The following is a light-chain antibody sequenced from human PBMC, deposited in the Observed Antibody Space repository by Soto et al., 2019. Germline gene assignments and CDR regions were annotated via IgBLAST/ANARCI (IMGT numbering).Light chain of an antibody. CDR1: QDITSY. CDR2: GAS. CDR3: QQYNNWPRT. J-gene: IGKJ1*01. V-gene: IGKV1D-13*01. Sequence: AIQLTPSPSSLSASVGDSVTITCRASQDITSYLAWYQQKPGKAPNLLIYGASSLQSGVPSRFSGSGSGTDFTLTISSLQPEDFAVYYCQQYNNWPRTFGQGTKVDIK.